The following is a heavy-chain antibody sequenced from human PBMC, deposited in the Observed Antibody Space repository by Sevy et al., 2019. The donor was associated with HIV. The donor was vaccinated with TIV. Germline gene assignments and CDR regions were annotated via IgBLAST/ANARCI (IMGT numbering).Heavy chain of an antibody. J-gene: IGHJ5*02. CDR2: IIPIYGTK. CDR3: ARDLQTLWFGSKGENWFDP. V-gene: IGHV1-69*13. Sequence: ASVKVSCKASGDTSKTYGISCLRQAPGQGLEWMGGIIPIYGTKNYAQKFRGRVTITEDESATTVYMQLSNLKFEDTAVYYCARDLQTLWFGSKGENWFDPWGQRTLVTVSS. D-gene: IGHD3-10*01. CDR1: GDTSKTYG.